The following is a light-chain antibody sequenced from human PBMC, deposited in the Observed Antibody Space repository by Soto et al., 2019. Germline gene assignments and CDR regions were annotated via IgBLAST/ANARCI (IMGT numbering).Light chain of an antibody. V-gene: IGLV2-14*03. CDR3: SSYTSSSTPYVV. J-gene: IGLJ2*01. CDR2: DVN. Sequence: QSALTQPASVSASPGQSITISCTGGSSDVGAYDFVSWYQQYPGKAPKLMIYDVNNRPSGVSNRFSGSKSGNTASLTISGLQAEDEADYYCSSYTSSSTPYVVFGGGTKLTVL. CDR1: SSDVGAYDF.